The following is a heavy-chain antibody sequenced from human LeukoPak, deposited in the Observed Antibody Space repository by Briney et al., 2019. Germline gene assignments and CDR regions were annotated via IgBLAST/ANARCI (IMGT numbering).Heavy chain of an antibody. CDR3: ARDWSAFDI. CDR2: IKQDGSEK. J-gene: IGHJ3*02. CDR1: GFTLSSYW. Sequence: GGSLRLSCAASGFTLSSYWMTWVRQAPAKGLEWVANIKQDGSEKDYVDSVKGRFTISRDNAKNSLYLQMTSLRAEDTAVYYCARDWSAFDIWGQGTMVTVSS. V-gene: IGHV3-7*01.